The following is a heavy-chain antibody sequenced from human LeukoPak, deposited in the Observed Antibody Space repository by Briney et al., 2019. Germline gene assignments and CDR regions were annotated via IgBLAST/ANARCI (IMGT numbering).Heavy chain of an antibody. CDR3: ARDPPYYYGSGSTQDYYYMDV. J-gene: IGHJ6*03. CDR1: GGSISSYY. Sequence: SETLSLTCTVSGGSISSYYWSWIRQPAGKGLEWIGRIYTSGSTNYNPSLKSRVTMSVDTSKNQFSLKLSSVTAADTAVYYCARDPPYYYGSGSTQDYYYMDVWGKGTTVTVSS. D-gene: IGHD3-10*01. CDR2: IYTSGST. V-gene: IGHV4-4*07.